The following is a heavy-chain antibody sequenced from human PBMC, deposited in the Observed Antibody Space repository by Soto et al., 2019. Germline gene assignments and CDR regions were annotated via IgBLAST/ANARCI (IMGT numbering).Heavy chain of an antibody. J-gene: IGHJ4*02. CDR2: VSYDGNNK. V-gene: IGHV3-30-3*01. D-gene: IGHD3-22*01. Sequence: VAVVSYDGNNKYYADSVKGRFTISRDHSKNTLYLQMNSLRAEDTAVYYCARDGYDSSGYYPPNYFDYWGQGTLVTVSS. CDR3: ARDGYDSSGYYPPNYFDY.